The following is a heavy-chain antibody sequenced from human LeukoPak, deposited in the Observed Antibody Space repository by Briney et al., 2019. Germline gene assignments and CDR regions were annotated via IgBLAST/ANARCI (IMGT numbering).Heavy chain of an antibody. CDR2: INSDGSST. V-gene: IGHV3-74*01. J-gene: IGHJ4*02. D-gene: IGHD3-10*01. CDR1: GFTFSSYW. CDR3: ARVTAYYGSGISDY. Sequence: GGSLRLSCAASGFTFSSYWMHWVRQAPGKGMVWVSRINSDGSSTSYADSVKGRFTISRDNAKNTLYLQMNSLRAEDTAVYYCARVTAYYGSGISDYWGQGTLVTVSS.